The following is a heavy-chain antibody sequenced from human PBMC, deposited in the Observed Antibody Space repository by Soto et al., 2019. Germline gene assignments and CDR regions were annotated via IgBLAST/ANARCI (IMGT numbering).Heavy chain of an antibody. V-gene: IGHV1-69*01. CDR3: ARSIGSGGVIGGFDY. CDR1: GCTFKMYA. CDR2: TIPALDKT. J-gene: IGHJ4*02. Sequence: QVQLLQSGPEVKTPGSAVKVSCKASGCTFKMYAMNWVRQAPGHGLEWMGGTIPALDKTNYAQKFQGRLTITVDDSTDTAYMDLRSLRSDDTAVYYCARSIGSGGVIGGFDYWGQGTMVTVSS. D-gene: IGHD3-16*02.